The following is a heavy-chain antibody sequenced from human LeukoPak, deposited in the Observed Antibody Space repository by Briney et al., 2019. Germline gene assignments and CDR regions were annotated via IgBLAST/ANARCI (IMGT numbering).Heavy chain of an antibody. J-gene: IGHJ6*03. V-gene: IGHV4-59*08. Sequence: SETLSLTCTVSGGSISSYYWSWIRQPPGKGLEWIGYIYYSGSTNYNPSLKSRVTISVDTSKNQFSLKLSSVTAADTAVYYCARQRRVRGAKEVYYYYYYMDVWGKGTTVTISS. CDR2: IYYSGST. CDR3: ARQRRVRGAKEVYYYYYYMDV. D-gene: IGHD3-10*01. CDR1: GGSISSYY.